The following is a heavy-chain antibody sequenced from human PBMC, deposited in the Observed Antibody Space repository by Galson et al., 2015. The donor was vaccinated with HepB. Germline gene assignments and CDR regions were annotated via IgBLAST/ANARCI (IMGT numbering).Heavy chain of an antibody. CDR1: GYTFTSYG. V-gene: IGHV1-18*04. Sequence: SVKVSCKASGYTFTSYGISWVRQAPGQGLEWMGWISAYNGNTNYAQKLQGRVTMTTDTSTSTAYMELRSLRSDDTAVYYCARVGCSSTSCYSGFDPWGQGTLVTVSS. D-gene: IGHD2-2*01. CDR2: ISAYNGNT. J-gene: IGHJ5*02. CDR3: ARVGCSSTSCYSGFDP.